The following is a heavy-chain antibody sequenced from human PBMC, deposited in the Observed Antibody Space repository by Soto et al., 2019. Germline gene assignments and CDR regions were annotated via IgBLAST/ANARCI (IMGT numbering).Heavy chain of an antibody. D-gene: IGHD2-8*02. CDR1: GFTCSSYD. J-gene: IGHJ3*02. V-gene: IGHV3-23*01. Sequence: PGGSLRLSCAASGFTCSSYDMSWVRQAPGKGLEWVSTILVGGSTHYPDSVKGRFTVSRDNSKNTVFLQMNSLTAGDTAVNYCAKATATGGGAFDICGQGTMVTVS. CDR3: AKATATGGGAFDI. CDR2: ILVGGST.